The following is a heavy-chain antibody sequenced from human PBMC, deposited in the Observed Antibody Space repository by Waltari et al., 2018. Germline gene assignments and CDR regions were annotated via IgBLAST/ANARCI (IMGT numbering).Heavy chain of an antibody. V-gene: IGHV4-59*11. CDR1: GGSISSHY. CDR2: IYYSGST. Sequence: QVQLQESGPGLVKPSETLSLTCTVSGGSISSHYWSWIRQPPGKGLEWIGYIYYSGSTTYNPSLKSRVTISVDTSKNQFSLKLSSVTAADTAVYYCARSAAIYYYYYGMDVWGQGTMVTVSS. CDR3: ARSAAIYYYYYGMDV. J-gene: IGHJ6*02. D-gene: IGHD2-2*01.